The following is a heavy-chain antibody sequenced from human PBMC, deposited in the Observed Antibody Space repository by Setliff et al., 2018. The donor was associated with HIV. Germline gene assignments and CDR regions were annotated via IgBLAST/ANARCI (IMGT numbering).Heavy chain of an antibody. CDR1: GYSLSNGYY. CDR3: ARFMRGIIIRDYYYGMDV. J-gene: IGHJ6*02. CDR2: IYHSGNA. Sequence: LSLTCAVSGYSLSNGYYWGWIRQPPGKGLEWIGNIYHSGNAYFHPSLKSRVTISVDTSKNQFSLNLTSVTAADTAVYYCARFMRGIIIRDYYYGMDVWGQGTTVTVSS. D-gene: IGHD3-10*01. V-gene: IGHV4-38-2*01.